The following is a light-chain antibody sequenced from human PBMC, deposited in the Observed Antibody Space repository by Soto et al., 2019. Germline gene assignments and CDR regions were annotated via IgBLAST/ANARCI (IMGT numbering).Light chain of an antibody. J-gene: IGKJ1*01. CDR1: QSISSW. Sequence: DIQMTQSPSTLSASVGDRVTITCRASQSISSWLAWYQQKPGKAPKVLIYKASSLESGVPSRFSGSGSGTEFTLTISSLQPDDFATYYCQHCSNYFGTFGQGTKVEIK. CDR3: QHCSNYFGT. V-gene: IGKV1-5*03. CDR2: KAS.